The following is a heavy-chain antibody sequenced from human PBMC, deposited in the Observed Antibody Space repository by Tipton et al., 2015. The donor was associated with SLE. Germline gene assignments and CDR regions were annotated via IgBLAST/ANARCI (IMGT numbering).Heavy chain of an antibody. Sequence: TLSLTCTVSGVSINSFYWSWIRQPPGKGLEWIGYIYYSGRNNYNPSLKTRVTMSVDTSKSQFSLELRSVTAADTAVYYCARHLGVIVAFEVWGQGTVLTVSS. CDR1: GVSINSFY. D-gene: IGHD3-10*01. CDR2: IYYSGRN. J-gene: IGHJ3*01. V-gene: IGHV4-59*01. CDR3: ARHLGVIVAFEV.